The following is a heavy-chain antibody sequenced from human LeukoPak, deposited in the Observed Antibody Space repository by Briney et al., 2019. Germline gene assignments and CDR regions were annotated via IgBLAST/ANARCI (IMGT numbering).Heavy chain of an antibody. J-gene: IGHJ6*04. V-gene: IGHV5-51*01. Sequence: GESLKISCKGSGYSFTSYWIGWVRQMPGKGLEWMGIIYPGDSDTRYSPSFQGQVTISADKSISTAYLQWSSLKASDTAMYYCARPILGYSYGGYYYYGMDVWGKGTTVTVSS. D-gene: IGHD5-18*01. CDR3: ARPILGYSYGGYYYYGMDV. CDR1: GYSFTSYW. CDR2: IYPGDSDT.